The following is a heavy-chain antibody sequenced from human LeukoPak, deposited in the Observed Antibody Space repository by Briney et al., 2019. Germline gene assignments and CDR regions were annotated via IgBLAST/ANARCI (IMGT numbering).Heavy chain of an antibody. CDR1: GGSISSYY. CDR2: IYYSGST. Sequence: SETLSLTCTVSGGSISSYYWSWIRQPPGKGLEWIGYIYYSGSTNYNPSLKSRVTISVDTSKNQFSLKLSSVTAADTAVYYCARGLWQQTLYYYYYMDVWGKGTTVTVSS. J-gene: IGHJ6*03. D-gene: IGHD6-13*01. CDR3: ARGLWQQTLYYYYYMDV. V-gene: IGHV4-59*12.